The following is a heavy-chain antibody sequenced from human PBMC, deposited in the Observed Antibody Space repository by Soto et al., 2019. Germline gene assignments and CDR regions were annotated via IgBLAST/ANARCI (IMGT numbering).Heavy chain of an antibody. CDR1: GLTFSTYA. J-gene: IGHJ6*02. CDR3: AKSPGGLDGYNSDYYGMDV. CDR2: IGGSGTGGRT. D-gene: IGHD5-12*01. V-gene: IGHV3-23*01. Sequence: EVHLLESGGDLVQPGGSLRLSCTASGLTFSTYAMSWVRQAPGKGLEWVSAIGGSGTGGRTSYADSAKGRFTISRDNSKNTVYLQMNSLRADDTAVYYCAKSPGGLDGYNSDYYGMDVWGQGTTVTVSS.